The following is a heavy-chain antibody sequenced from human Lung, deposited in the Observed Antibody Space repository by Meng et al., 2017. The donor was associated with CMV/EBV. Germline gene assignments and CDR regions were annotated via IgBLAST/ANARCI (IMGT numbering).Heavy chain of an antibody. J-gene: IGHJ4*02. CDR2: IYWNDDK. CDR3: AHSDRYYYSGIYYGPFDY. CDR1: GFSLRTTGAG. Sequence: SGPTLVXPTQTLTLTCSFSGFSLRTTGAGVGWIRQPPGKALEWLALIYWNDDKRYSPSLKNRFTITKDTSRNRVVITMTNLDPADTATYYCAHSDRYYYSGIYYGPFDYWGQGTXVTRLL. D-gene: IGHD3-10*01. V-gene: IGHV2-5*01.